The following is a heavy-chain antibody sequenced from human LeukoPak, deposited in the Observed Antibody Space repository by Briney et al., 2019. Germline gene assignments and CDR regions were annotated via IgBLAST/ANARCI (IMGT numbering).Heavy chain of an antibody. V-gene: IGHV1-69*13. CDR3: ARGGYYGSGSYYILDF. J-gene: IGHJ4*02. D-gene: IGHD3-10*01. Sequence: ASVKVSCKASGGTFSSYAISWVRQAPGQGLEWMGGIIPIFGTANYAQKFQGRVTITADESTSTAYMELSSLRSEDTAVYYCARGGYYGSGSYYILDFWAQGTLVTVSS. CDR2: IIPIFGTA. CDR1: GGTFSSYA.